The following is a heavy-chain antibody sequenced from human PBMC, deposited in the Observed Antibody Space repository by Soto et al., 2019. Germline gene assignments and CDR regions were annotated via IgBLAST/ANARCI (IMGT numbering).Heavy chain of an antibody. CDR3: ARDIYSYGSVGTPDI. CDR1: GFSFSSQA. V-gene: IGHV3-30-3*01. CDR2: ISNDGDRQ. Sequence: QEQLMESGGGVVQPGRSLRLSCVASGFSFSSQAMHWVRQAPGKGLEWVAAISNDGDRQLYADSVKDRFTISRDHSRNALDQQMNNLSTQDTCVYFCARDIYSYGSVGTPDIWGQGTMVTVSS. D-gene: IGHD5-18*01. J-gene: IGHJ3*02.